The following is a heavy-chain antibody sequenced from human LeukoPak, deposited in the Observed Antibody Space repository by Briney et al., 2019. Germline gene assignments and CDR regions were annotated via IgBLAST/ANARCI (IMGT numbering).Heavy chain of an antibody. CDR3: ARHGVGANEAFDI. J-gene: IGHJ3*02. CDR2: IYPDDSDT. D-gene: IGHD1-26*01. Sequence: GESLKISCKGFGYIFADYWIAWVRQVPGKGLEWMGVIYPDDSDTRYSPSFQGQVTISAVKSISTAYLQWSSLKASDTAIYYCARHGVGANEAFDIWGQGTMVTVSS. CDR1: GYIFADYW. V-gene: IGHV5-51*01.